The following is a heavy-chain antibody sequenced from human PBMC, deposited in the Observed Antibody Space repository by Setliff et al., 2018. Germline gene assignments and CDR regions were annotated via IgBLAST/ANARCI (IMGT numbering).Heavy chain of an antibody. J-gene: IGHJ4*02. CDR1: GYSFTSYG. CDR2: ISPYNGDT. CDR3: ARSPPNRGSGSGWYGDF. V-gene: IGHV1-18*04. D-gene: IGHD6-19*01. Sequence: ASVKVSCKASGYSFTSYGITWVRQAPGQGLEWMGWISPYNGDTRVQQKFQGRVTVTTDTPTSTGDLELWSLTSDYTAVYYCARSPPNRGSGSGWYGDFWGQGTLVTVSS.